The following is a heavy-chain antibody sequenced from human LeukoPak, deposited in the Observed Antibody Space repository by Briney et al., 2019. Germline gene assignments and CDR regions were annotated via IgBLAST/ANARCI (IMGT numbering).Heavy chain of an antibody. CDR2: ISLVDSPI. D-gene: IGHD2-21*02. J-gene: IGHJ4*02. V-gene: IGHV3-48*03. Sequence: GGSLRLSCAASGFTFSSYEMNWVRQAPGKGLEWIGYISLVDSPIYYAESVRGRFTISRDNAKNSLYLEMHSLRAEDTAIYYCAREARNCGGDCLDYWGQGTLVTVSS. CDR1: GFTFSSYE. CDR3: AREARNCGGDCLDY.